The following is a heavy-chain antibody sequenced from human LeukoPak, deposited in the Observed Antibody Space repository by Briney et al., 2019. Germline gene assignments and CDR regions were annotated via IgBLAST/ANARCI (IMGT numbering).Heavy chain of an antibody. CDR2: ISSSSTI. CDR3: ARDSDNWNYDF. CDR1: GLTFSSHS. D-gene: IGHD1-7*01. J-gene: IGHJ4*02. Sequence: PGGALRLSCAVSGLTFSSHSMNWVRQAPGKGLEWLSHISSSSTIYYADSVKGRFTISRDNAKNTLNLQMTSLRGEDTAVYYCARDSDNWNYDFWGQGTLVTVSS. V-gene: IGHV3-48*01.